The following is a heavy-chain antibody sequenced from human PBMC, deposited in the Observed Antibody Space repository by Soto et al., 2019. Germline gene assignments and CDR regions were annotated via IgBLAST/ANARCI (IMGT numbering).Heavy chain of an antibody. J-gene: IGHJ3*02. Sequence: DVQLVESGGGLIQPGGSLRLSCAAFGLTVSGKKYMAWVRQAPGRGLEWVSGLYDVDGTYYADSVKGRFTVSSDSSKSIVYLQMNSLRPDDTAIYYCTNWLIREHAYEIWGVGTTVTVSS. CDR2: LYDVDGT. D-gene: IGHD5-12*01. CDR3: TNWLIREHAYEI. V-gene: IGHV3-53*01. CDR1: GLTVSGKKY.